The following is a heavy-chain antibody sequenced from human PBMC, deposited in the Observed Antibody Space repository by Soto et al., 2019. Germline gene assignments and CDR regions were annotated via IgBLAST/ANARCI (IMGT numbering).Heavy chain of an antibody. V-gene: IGHV4-34*01. D-gene: IGHD3-10*01. CDR3: ARVPHGASYYGMDV. CDR1: GGSFSGYY. CDR2: INHSGST. Sequence: SETLSLTCAVYGGSFSGYYWSWIRQPPGKGLEWIGEINHSGSTNYNPSLKSRVTISVDTSKNQFSLKLSSVTAADTAVYYCARVPHGASYYGMDVWGQGTTVTVSS. J-gene: IGHJ6*02.